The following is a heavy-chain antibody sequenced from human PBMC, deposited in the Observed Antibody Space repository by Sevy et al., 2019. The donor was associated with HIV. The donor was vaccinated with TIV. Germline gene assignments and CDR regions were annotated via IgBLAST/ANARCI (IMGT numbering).Heavy chain of an antibody. CDR2: ISYDANNK. J-gene: IGHJ5*02. D-gene: IGHD6-19*01. V-gene: IGHV3-30*18. Sequence: GGSLRLSCAASGFTFSNHGMHWVRQAPGKGLEWVTMISYDANNKHYTDSVKGRFTISRDKSKNTLYMQMNSLSAEDTAIYYCAKDLYSSGWYNYFDPWGQGTLVTVSS. CDR1: GFTFSNHG. CDR3: AKDLYSSGWYNYFDP.